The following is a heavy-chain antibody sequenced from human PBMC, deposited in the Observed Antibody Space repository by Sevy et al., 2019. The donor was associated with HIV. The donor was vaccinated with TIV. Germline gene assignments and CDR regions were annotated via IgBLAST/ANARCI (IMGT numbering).Heavy chain of an antibody. CDR1: GFTFSTYA. CDR2: ISGSGISI. D-gene: IGHD6-19*01. Sequence: WGSPRLSCAASGFTFSTYAMSWVRQAPGKGLEWVSGISGSGISIYYAGSVKGRFTISRDNSKNTLILQMNSLRAEDTAIYYCAKELPGYQYDSSGNLDTWGQGRLVTVSS. CDR3: AKELPGYQYDSSGNLDT. V-gene: IGHV3-23*01. J-gene: IGHJ5*02.